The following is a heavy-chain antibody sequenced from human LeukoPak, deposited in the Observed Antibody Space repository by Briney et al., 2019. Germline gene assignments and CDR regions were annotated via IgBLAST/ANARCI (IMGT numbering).Heavy chain of an antibody. Sequence: SETLSLTCAVYGGPFSGYYWSWIRQPPGKGLEWIGEINHSGSTNYNPSLKSRVTISVDTSKNQFSLKLSSVTAADMAVYYCARGARGFYTAMVIYAFDIWGQGTMVTVSS. V-gene: IGHV4-34*01. J-gene: IGHJ3*02. CDR2: INHSGST. CDR3: ARGARGFYTAMVIYAFDI. D-gene: IGHD5-18*01. CDR1: GGPFSGYY.